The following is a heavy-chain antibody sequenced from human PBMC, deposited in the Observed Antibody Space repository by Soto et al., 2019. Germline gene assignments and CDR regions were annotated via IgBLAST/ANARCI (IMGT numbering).Heavy chain of an antibody. J-gene: IGHJ4*02. CDR1: GGSISSYY. Sequence: SDTLSLTCTVSGGSISSYYWSWIRQPPGKGLEWIGYIYHSGSTNYNSSLKNRVTMSVDTSKNQLSLKLSSVTAADTAVYYCASGRSGYYYVYWGQGTLVTVS. CDR2: IYHSGST. D-gene: IGHD3-22*01. V-gene: IGHV4-59*01. CDR3: ASGRSGYYYVY.